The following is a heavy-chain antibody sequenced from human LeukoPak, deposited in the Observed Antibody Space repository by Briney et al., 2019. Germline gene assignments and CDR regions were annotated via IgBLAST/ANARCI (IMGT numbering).Heavy chain of an antibody. V-gene: IGHV4-59*12. CDR3: AREGREVRYMDV. CDR2: IYHSGST. CDR1: GGSISSYY. D-gene: IGHD1-26*01. J-gene: IGHJ6*03. Sequence: SETLSLTCTVSGGSISSYYWSWIRQPPGKGLEWIGYIYHSGSTYYNPSLKSRVTISVDRSKNQFSLKLSSVTAADTAVYYCAREGREVRYMDVWGKGTTVTVSS.